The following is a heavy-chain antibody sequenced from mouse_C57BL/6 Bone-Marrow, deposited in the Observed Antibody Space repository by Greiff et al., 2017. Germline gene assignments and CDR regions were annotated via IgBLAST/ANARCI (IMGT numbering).Heavy chain of an antibody. J-gene: IGHJ1*03. CDR1: GYAFTNYL. CDR2: INPGSGGT. V-gene: IGHV1-54*01. CDR3: ARFTTVVATGYFDV. Sequence: QVQLQQSGAELVRPGTSVKVSCKASGYAFTNYLIEWVKQRPGQGLEWIGVINPGSGGTNYNEKFKGKATLTADKSSSTAYMQLSSLTSEDSAVYFCARFTTVVATGYFDVWGTGTTVTVSS. D-gene: IGHD1-1*01.